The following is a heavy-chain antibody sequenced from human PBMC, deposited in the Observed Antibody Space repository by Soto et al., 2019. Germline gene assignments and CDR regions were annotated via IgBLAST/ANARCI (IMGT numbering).Heavy chain of an antibody. V-gene: IGHV3-23*01. CDR3: EKSRGDLSGGMDV. J-gene: IGHJ6*02. CDR2: ISGSGGST. D-gene: IGHD3-10*01. CDR1: GFTFSSYA. Sequence: EVQLLESGGGLVQPGGSLRLSCAASGFTFSSYAMSWVRQAPGKGLEWVSAISGSGGSTYYADSVKGRFTISRANSKNTLYLQMNSLRGEDTAVYYCEKSRGDLSGGMDVWGQGTTVTVSS.